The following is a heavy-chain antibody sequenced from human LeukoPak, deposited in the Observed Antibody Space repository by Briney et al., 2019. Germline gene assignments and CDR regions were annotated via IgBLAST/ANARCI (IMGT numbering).Heavy chain of an antibody. CDR1: GFTFSSYA. V-gene: IGHV3-30*04. J-gene: IGHJ4*02. D-gene: IGHD6-19*01. CDR3: ARERSGWWKGMDY. CDR2: ISYDGSNK. Sequence: GRSLRLYCAASGFTFSSYAMHWVRQAPGKGLEWVSVISYDGSNKYYADSVKGRFTISRDNSKNTLYLQMNSLRAEDTAVYYCARERSGWWKGMDYWGQGTLVTVSS.